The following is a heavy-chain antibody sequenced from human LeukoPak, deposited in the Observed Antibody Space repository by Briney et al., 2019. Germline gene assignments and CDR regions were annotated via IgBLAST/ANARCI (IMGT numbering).Heavy chain of an antibody. CDR3: ARQRDGDWFDP. CDR2: IYYSGST. D-gene: IGHD3-16*01. V-gene: IGHV4-59*04. CDR1: GGSISSYY. Sequence: SETLSLTCTVSGGSISSYYWSWIRQPPGKGLEWIGYIYYSGSTYYNPSLKSRVTISVDTSKNQFSLKLSSVTAADTAVYYCARQRDGDWFDPWGQGTLVTVSS. J-gene: IGHJ5*02.